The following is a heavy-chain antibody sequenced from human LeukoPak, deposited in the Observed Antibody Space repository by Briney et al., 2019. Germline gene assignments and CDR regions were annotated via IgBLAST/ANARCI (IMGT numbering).Heavy chain of an antibody. V-gene: IGHV3-30-3*01. CDR1: GFTFSSNA. CDR2: ISYDGSNK. Sequence: GGSLRLSCAASGFTFSSNAMHWVRQAPGKGLEWVAVISYDGSNKYYADSVKGRFTISRDNSKNTLYLQMNSLRAEDTAVYYCARDVPTTVVAGDAFDIWGQGTMVTVSS. J-gene: IGHJ3*02. D-gene: IGHD4-23*01. CDR3: ARDVPTTVVAGDAFDI.